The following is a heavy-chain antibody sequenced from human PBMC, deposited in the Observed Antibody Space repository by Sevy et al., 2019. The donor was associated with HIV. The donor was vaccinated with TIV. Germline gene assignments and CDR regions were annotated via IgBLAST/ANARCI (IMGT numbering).Heavy chain of an antibody. D-gene: IGHD3-22*01. CDR1: VFTFDDYT. V-gene: IGHV3-43*01. CDR3: AKDIAGKDYDSSGYYFDYFDY. Sequence: GGSLRLSCAASVFTFDDYTMHWVCQAPGKGLEWVSLISWDGGSTYYADSVKGRFTISRDNSKNSLYLQMNSLRTEDTALYYCAKDIAGKDYDSSGYYFDYFDYWGQGTLVTVSS. J-gene: IGHJ4*02. CDR2: ISWDGGST.